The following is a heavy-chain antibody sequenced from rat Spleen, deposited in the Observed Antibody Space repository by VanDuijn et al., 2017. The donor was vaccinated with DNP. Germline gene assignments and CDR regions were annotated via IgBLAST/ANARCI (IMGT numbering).Heavy chain of an antibody. J-gene: IGHJ1*01. V-gene: IGHV3-1*01. D-gene: IGHD3-8*01. CDR1: GYSITSNY. CDR3: ARTRSPYWYFDF. Sequence: EVQLQESGPGLVKTSQSLSLTCSVTGYSITSNYWGWIRKFPGNKMEWIGHISYSGRTTYNPSLKSRISISRDTSKNQFFLQLNSVSTDDTATYYCARTRSPYWYFDFWGPGTMVTVSS. CDR2: ISYSGRT.